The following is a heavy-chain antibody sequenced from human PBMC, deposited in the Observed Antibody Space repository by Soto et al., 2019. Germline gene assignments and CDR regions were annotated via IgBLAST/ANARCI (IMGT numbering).Heavy chain of an antibody. D-gene: IGHD3-3*01. Sequence: GGSLRLSCSASGFTFSSYAMHWVRQAPGKGLEYVSAISSNGGSTYYADSVKGRFTISRDNSKNTLYLQMSSLRAEDTAVYYCVKDYDFWSGSFDYWGQGTLVTVSS. CDR1: GFTFSSYA. V-gene: IGHV3-64D*08. CDR2: ISSNGGST. CDR3: VKDYDFWSGSFDY. J-gene: IGHJ4*02.